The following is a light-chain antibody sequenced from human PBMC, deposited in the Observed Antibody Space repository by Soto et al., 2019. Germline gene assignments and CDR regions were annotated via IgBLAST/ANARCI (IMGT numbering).Light chain of an antibody. V-gene: IGLV2-8*01. Sequence: QSVLTQPPSASGPPGQSVTISCTGTKSDIDVYDFVSWYQHHPGKAPRLIIYEVVQRPSGVPDRFSGSKSGNTASLTVSGLQAADEADYFCKSYAGSNTYVFGSWTKVIVL. CDR3: KSYAGSNTYV. CDR1: KSDIDVYDF. CDR2: EVV. J-gene: IGLJ1*01.